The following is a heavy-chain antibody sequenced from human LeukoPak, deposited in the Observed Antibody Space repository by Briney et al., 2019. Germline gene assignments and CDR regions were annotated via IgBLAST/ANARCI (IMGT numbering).Heavy chain of an antibody. CDR1: GGSISSYY. CDR2: IYYSGST. D-gene: IGHD4/OR15-4a*01. J-gene: IGHJ4*02. Sequence: SETLSLTCTVSGGSISSYYWSWIRQPPGKGLEWIGYIYYSGSTNYNPSIKSRVTMSVDTSKNQFSLKLSSVTPADTAVYYCAGKKGTMVFIDYWGQGALVTVSS. V-gene: IGHV4-59*01. CDR3: AGKKGTMVFIDY.